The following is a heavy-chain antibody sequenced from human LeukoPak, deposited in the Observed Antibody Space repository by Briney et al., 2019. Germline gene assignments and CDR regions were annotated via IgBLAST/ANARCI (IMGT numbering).Heavy chain of an antibody. CDR1: GGSFSGYY. CDR2: INHSGST. D-gene: IGHD2-15*01. Sequence: PSETLSLTCAAYGGSFSGYYWSWIRQPPGKGLEWIGEINHSGSTNYNPSLKSRVTISVDTSKNQFSLKLSSVTAADTAVYYCARGLVVVVAATRGMDVWGQGTTVTVSS. J-gene: IGHJ6*02. CDR3: ARGLVVVVAATRGMDV. V-gene: IGHV4-34*01.